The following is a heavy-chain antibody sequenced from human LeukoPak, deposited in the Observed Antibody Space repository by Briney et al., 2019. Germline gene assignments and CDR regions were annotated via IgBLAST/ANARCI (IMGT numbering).Heavy chain of an antibody. V-gene: IGHV4-59*01. D-gene: IGHD4-11*01. CDR3: ARSSNYGDFGDY. CDR1: GFTFSDYY. J-gene: IGHJ4*02. CDR2: IYYSGST. Sequence: GSLRLSCAASGFTFSDYYMSWIRQPPGKGLEWIGYIYYSGSTNYNPSLKSRVTISVDTSKNQFSLKLSSVTAADTAVYYCARSSNYGDFGDYWGQGTLVTVSS.